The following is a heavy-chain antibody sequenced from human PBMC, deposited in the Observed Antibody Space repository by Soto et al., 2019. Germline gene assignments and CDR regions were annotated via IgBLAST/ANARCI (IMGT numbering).Heavy chain of an antibody. Sequence: ASVKVSCKASGYTFTSYDINWVRQATGQGLEWMGWINPNSGGTNYAQKFQGWVTMTRDTSISTAYMELSRLRSDDTAVYYCARDLSTSLYYGMDVWGQGTTVTVSS. CDR1: GYTFTSYD. D-gene: IGHD2-2*01. CDR3: ARDLSTSLYYGMDV. J-gene: IGHJ6*02. CDR2: INPNSGGT. V-gene: IGHV1-2*04.